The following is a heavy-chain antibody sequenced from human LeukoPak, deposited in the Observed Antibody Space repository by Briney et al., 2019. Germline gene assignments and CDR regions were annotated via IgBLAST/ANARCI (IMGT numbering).Heavy chain of an antibody. CDR1: GGSISSYY. Sequence: SETLSLTCTVSGGSISSYYWSWIRQPPGKGLEWIGYIYYSGSTNYNPSLKSRVTISVDTSKNQFSLKLSSVTAADTAVYYCARLHQWELLRWVDPWGQGTLVTVSS. D-gene: IGHD1-26*01. J-gene: IGHJ5*02. CDR2: IYYSGST. V-gene: IGHV4-59*08. CDR3: ARLHQWELLRWVDP.